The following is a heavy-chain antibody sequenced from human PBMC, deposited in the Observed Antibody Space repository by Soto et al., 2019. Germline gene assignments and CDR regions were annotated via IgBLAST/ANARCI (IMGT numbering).Heavy chain of an antibody. J-gene: IGHJ1*01. D-gene: IGHD3-16*01. CDR2: TSYDGSNK. CDR1: GFTFRSYV. Sequence: QVHLVESGGGVVQPGTSLRLSCVGSGFTFRSYVIHWVRQAPGKGLEWVALTSYDGSNKDYGDSVKGRFTISRDNSRNTVELQMDRLRSEDTALYYFARWGTTGGLDVWGQGTLVSVSS. V-gene: IGHV3-30*19. CDR3: ARWGTTGGLDV.